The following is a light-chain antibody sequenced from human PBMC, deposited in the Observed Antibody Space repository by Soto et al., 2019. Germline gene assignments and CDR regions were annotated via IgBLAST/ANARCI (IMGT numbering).Light chain of an antibody. V-gene: IGKV3-20*01. Sequence: EIVLTQSPGTLSLSPGERATLSCRASQSLTNIYLAWYQQKPGQAPRLLSYGASGRATGIPDRFSGSGSGTDFSLPIIRLEPEDFAVYYCQQYESSPPSYTFGQGTKLEIK. CDR1: QSLTNIY. J-gene: IGKJ2*01. CDR2: GAS. CDR3: QQYESSPPSYT.